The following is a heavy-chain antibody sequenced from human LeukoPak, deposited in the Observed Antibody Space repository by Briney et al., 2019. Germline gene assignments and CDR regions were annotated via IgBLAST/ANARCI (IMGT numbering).Heavy chain of an antibody. CDR2: IYSGGRT. D-gene: IGHD1-14*01. J-gene: IGHJ3*02. Sequence: GGSLRLSCAASGFSLSSNYMSWVRQAPGRGLEWVSVIYSGGRTYYADSVKGRFTISRDNSKNTLYLQMNSLRAEDTAVYYCARDGSISALDAFHIWGQGTMVTVSS. CDR3: ARDGSISALDAFHI. V-gene: IGHV3-53*01. CDR1: GFSLSSNY.